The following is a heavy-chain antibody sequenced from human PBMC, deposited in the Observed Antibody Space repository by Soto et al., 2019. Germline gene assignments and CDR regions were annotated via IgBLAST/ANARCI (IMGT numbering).Heavy chain of an antibody. J-gene: IGHJ4*02. D-gene: IGHD3-3*01. V-gene: IGHV4-34*01. CDR2: INHSGST. CDR3: ARWALCYDFWSGYYKAVFDY. Sequence: LSLTCAVYGGSFSGYYWSWIRQPPGKGLEWIGEINHSGSTNYNPSLKSRVTISVDTSKNQFSLKLSSVTAADTAVYYCARWALCYDFWSGYYKAVFDYWGQGTLVTVSS. CDR1: GGSFSGYY.